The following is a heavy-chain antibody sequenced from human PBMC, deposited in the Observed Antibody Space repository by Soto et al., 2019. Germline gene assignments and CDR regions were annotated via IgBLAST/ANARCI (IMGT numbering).Heavy chain of an antibody. J-gene: IGHJ4*02. D-gene: IGHD3-10*01. CDR2: ISWNSGSI. Sequence: GGSLRLSCAASGFTFDDYAMHWVRQAPGKGLEWVSGISWNSGSIGYADSVKGRFTISRDNAKNSLYLQMNSLRAEDTALYYCAKAENYGWFGELFPKYYFDYWGQGTLVTVSS. CDR1: GFTFDDYA. V-gene: IGHV3-9*01. CDR3: AKAENYGWFGELFPKYYFDY.